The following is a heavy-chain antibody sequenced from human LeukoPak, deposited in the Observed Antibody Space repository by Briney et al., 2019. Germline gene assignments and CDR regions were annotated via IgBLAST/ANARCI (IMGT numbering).Heavy chain of an antibody. CDR2: IWYDGSNK. CDR1: GFTFSSYG. Sequence: GGSLRLSCAASGFTFSSYGMHWVRQAPGKGLEWVAVIWYDGSNKYYADSVKGRFTISRDNSKNTLYLQMNSLRAEDTAVYYCARDRLSSTSCYDRWGQGTLVTVSS. D-gene: IGHD2-2*01. V-gene: IGHV3-33*01. J-gene: IGHJ4*02. CDR3: ARDRLSSTSCYDR.